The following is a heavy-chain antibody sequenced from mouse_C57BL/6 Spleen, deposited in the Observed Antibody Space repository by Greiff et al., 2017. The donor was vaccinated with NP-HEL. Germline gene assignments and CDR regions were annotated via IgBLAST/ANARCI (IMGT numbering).Heavy chain of an antibody. CDR3: ARRALYYDYDAWFAY. CDR2: IYPGSGST. CDR1: GYTFTSYW. Sequence: QVQLQQPGAELVKPGASVKMSCKASGYTFTSYWITWVKQRPGQGLEWIGDIYPGSGSTNYNEKFKSKATLTVDTSSSTAYMQLSSLTSEDSAVYYCARRALYYDYDAWFAYWGQGTLVTVSA. J-gene: IGHJ3*01. V-gene: IGHV1-55*01. D-gene: IGHD2-4*01.